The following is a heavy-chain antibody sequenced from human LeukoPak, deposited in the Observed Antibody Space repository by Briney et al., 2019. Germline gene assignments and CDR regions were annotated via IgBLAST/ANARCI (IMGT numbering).Heavy chain of an antibody. CDR2: INHSGST. CDR3: ARGLAAAALFDY. CDR1: GGSFSGYY. D-gene: IGHD6-13*01. V-gene: IGHV4-34*01. Sequence: PSEPLSLTFAVYGGSFSGYYWSWIRQPPGKGLEWIGEINHSGSTNYNPSLKSRVTISVDTSKNQFSLKLSSVTAADTAVYYCARGLAAAALFDYWGQGTLVTVSS. J-gene: IGHJ4*02.